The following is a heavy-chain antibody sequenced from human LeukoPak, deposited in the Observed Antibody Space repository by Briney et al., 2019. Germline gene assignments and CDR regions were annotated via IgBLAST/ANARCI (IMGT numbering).Heavy chain of an antibody. Sequence: SATLSLTCSVSGGSISGSNYFWGWIRQPPGKGLEWIGSIYYSGSTYYNPSLQSRVTMSVDTSKNQFSLRLSSVTAADTAVYYCARDDRSGWYFGMDVWGQGTTVSVSS. CDR2: IYYSGST. J-gene: IGHJ6*02. CDR3: ARDDRSGWYFGMDV. V-gene: IGHV4-39*07. D-gene: IGHD6-19*01. CDR1: GGSISGSNYF.